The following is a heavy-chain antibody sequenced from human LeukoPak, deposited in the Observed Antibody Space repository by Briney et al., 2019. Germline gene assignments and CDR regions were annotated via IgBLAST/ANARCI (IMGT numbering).Heavy chain of an antibody. CDR1: GYTFTSYG. J-gene: IGHJ6*02. CDR3: ARDQREVVVVVAATFDLDYGMDV. Sequence: GASVKVSCKASGYTFTSYGISWVRQAPGQGLEWMGWISAYNGNTNYAQKLQGRVTMTTDTSTSTAYMELRSLRSDDTAVYYCARDQREVVVVVAATFDLDYGMDVWGQGTTVTVSS. D-gene: IGHD2-15*01. V-gene: IGHV1-18*01. CDR2: ISAYNGNT.